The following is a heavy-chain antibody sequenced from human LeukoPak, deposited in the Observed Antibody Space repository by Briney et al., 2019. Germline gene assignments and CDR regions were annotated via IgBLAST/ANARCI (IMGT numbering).Heavy chain of an antibody. V-gene: IGHV3-21*04. Sequence: GGSLRLSCAASGFTFSSYSMNWVRQAPGKGLEWVSSISSSSYIYYADSVKGRFTISRDNAKNSLYLQMNSLRAEDTAVYYCAREEGRDGYNYDYWGQGTLVTVSS. J-gene: IGHJ4*02. D-gene: IGHD5-24*01. CDR2: ISSSSYI. CDR1: GFTFSSYS. CDR3: AREEGRDGYNYDY.